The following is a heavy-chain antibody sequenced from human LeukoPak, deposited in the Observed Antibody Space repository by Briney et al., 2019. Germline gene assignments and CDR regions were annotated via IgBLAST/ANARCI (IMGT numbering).Heavy chain of an antibody. CDR2: INPNSGGT. D-gene: IGHD3-3*01. Sequence: GALVKVSCKASGYTFTGYYMHWVRQAPGQGLEWMGWINPNSGGTNYAQKFQGRVTMTRDTSISTAYMELSRLRSDDTAVYYCARVSDYDFWSGYYSPDYWGQGTLVTVSS. CDR3: ARVSDYDFWSGYYSPDY. J-gene: IGHJ4*02. CDR1: GYTFTGYY. V-gene: IGHV1-2*02.